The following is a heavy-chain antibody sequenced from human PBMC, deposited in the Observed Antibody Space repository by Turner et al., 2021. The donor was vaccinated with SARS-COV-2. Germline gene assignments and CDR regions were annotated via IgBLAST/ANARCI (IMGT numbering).Heavy chain of an antibody. V-gene: IGHV1-69*08. D-gene: IGHD6-13*01. CDR1: GGTFSTYT. J-gene: IGHJ6*02. CDR3: ARDEEGIAAAYYYAMDV. CDR2: IIPILGIT. Sequence: QVQLVQSGAEVKKPGSLVKVSCKASGGTFSTYTISWVRQAPGQGLEWMGRIIPILGITTYAQKFQGRVTITADKSTSTAYMELSSLRSEDTAVYYCARDEEGIAAAYYYAMDVWGQGTTVTVSS.